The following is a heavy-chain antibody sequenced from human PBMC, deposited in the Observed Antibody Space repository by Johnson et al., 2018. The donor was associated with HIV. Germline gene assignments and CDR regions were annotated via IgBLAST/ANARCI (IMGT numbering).Heavy chain of an antibody. V-gene: IGHV3-30*18. Sequence: QVQLVESGGGVVQPGRSLRLSCAASGFTFSNYDMHWVRQAPGKGLEWVAGITYDGTNKYYADSVKGRFTLSRDNSKNTLDLQMNSLTIEDTAVFYCAKTRMGGILDAFDLWGQGTMVIVS. CDR3: AKTRMGGILDAFDL. CDR2: ITYDGTNK. CDR1: GFTFSNYD. D-gene: IGHD3-10*01. J-gene: IGHJ3*01.